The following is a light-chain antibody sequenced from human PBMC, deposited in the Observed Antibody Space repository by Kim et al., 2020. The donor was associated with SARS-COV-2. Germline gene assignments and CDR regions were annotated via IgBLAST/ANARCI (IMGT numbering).Light chain of an antibody. CDR3: QQRSNWPLT. CDR2: DAS. V-gene: IGKV3-11*01. Sequence: SWTRGEKATLPCRASQSGSSYLAWDQQKPGQAPRLLIYDASNRATGSPARFSGSGSGTDFTLTSSSLEPEDFAVYHCQQRSNWPLTFGGGTKLEI. CDR1: QSGSSY. J-gene: IGKJ4*01.